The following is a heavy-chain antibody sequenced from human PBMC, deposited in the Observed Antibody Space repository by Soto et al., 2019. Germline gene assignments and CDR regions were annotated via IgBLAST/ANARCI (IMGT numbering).Heavy chain of an antibody. Sequence: EVQLVESGGDLVQPGGSLRLSCVASGFTFNTYWMSWVRQAPGKGLEWVAHIKEDGSDKYYVDSVKGRFTISRDNAKNLLYLQMNRLRAGDTAMYYCARFTRGSSGDYWGQGTLVTVS. CDR2: IKEDGSDK. CDR3: ARFTRGSSGDY. CDR1: GFTFNTYW. D-gene: IGHD6-25*01. J-gene: IGHJ4*02. V-gene: IGHV3-7*01.